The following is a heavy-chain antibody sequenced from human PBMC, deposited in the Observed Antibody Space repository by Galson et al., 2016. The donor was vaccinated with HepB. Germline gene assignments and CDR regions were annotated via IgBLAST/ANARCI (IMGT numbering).Heavy chain of an antibody. CDR1: GQSLSGGPEAPHY. J-gene: IGHJ4*02. D-gene: IGHD5-12*01. Sequence: ETLSLTCPISGQSLSGGPEAPHYWNWIRQSPAKGLEWIGQVYYNGGTHYNPSLKGRATISVDIFKNQFSLKLPSVTPDDTAIYYCARGGVATPPVYYGFLGLGTRVIVSS. CDR2: VYYNGGT. V-gene: IGHV4-61*01. CDR3: ARGGVATPPVYYGF.